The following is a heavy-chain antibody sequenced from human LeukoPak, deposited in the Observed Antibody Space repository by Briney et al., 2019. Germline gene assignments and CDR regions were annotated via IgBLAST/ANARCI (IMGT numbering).Heavy chain of an antibody. CDR1: GYTFTSYA. D-gene: IGHD6-13*01. CDR3: ARDPAVEGSSWYRYWFDP. V-gene: IGHV1-18*01. CDR2: ISAYNGNT. Sequence: GASVKVSCKASGYTFTSYAMNWVRQAPGQGLEWMGWISAYNGNTNYAQKLQGRVTMTTDTSTSTAYMELRSLRSDDTAVYYCARDPAVEGSSWYRYWFDPWGQGTLVTVSS. J-gene: IGHJ5*02.